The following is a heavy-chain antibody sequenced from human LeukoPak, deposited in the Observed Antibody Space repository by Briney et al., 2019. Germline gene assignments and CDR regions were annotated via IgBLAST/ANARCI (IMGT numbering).Heavy chain of an antibody. Sequence: ASVKVSCKASGYTFTGYYMHWVRQAPGQGLEWMGWINPNSGDTNYAQKFQGRVTMTRDTSISTAYMELRSLRSDDTAVYYCARQNYGSGSYYDYWGQGTLVTVSS. V-gene: IGHV1-2*02. CDR3: ARQNYGSGSYYDY. CDR2: INPNSGDT. J-gene: IGHJ4*02. D-gene: IGHD3-10*01. CDR1: GYTFTGYY.